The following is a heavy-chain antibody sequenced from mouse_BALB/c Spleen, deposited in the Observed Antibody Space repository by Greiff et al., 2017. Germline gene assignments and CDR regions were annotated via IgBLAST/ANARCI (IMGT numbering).Heavy chain of an antibody. V-gene: IGHV1S56*01. D-gene: IGHD1-1*01. Sequence: QVQLQQSGAELVKPGASVKLSCKASGYTFTSYDINWVRQRPGQGLEWIGWIFPGDGSTKYNAKFKGKATLTTDKSSSTAYMQLSRLTSEDAAGYFCAKGGSRGNYFDYWGQGTTLTVSS. CDR3: AKGGSRGNYFDY. CDR1: GYTFTSYD. CDR2: IFPGDGST. J-gene: IGHJ2*01.